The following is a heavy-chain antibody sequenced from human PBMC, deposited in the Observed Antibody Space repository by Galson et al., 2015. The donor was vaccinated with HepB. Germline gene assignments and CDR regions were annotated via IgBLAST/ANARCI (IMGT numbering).Heavy chain of an antibody. Sequence: SVKVSCKASGFTFTGYAVQWVRQTRGQRLEWIGWIVVGSGNTNYAQKFQERVTITRDMSTRTAYMELSSLRPEDTAVYYCAAEGSGGGVDYWGQGTLVTVSS. D-gene: IGHD3-10*01. V-gene: IGHV1-58*01. CDR3: AAEGSGGGVDY. CDR1: GFTFTGYA. CDR2: IVVGSGNT. J-gene: IGHJ4*02.